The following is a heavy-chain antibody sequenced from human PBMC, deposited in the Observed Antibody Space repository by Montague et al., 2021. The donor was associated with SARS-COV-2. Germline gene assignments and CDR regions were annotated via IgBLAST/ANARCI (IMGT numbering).Heavy chain of an antibody. D-gene: IGHD2-15*01. V-gene: IGHV3-7*01. J-gene: IGHJ6*02. CDR2: IKQDGSEK. CDR1: RFTFSSFW. Sequence: SLRLSWAASRFTFSSFWMNWVRQAPGKGLEWVANIKQDGSEKSYMDSAKGRFTISRDNAKNSLSLQMNSLRAEDTAVYYCARDSHGSCGRLSYYYMDLWGRGTPVTVSS. CDR3: ARDSHGSCGRLSYYYMDL.